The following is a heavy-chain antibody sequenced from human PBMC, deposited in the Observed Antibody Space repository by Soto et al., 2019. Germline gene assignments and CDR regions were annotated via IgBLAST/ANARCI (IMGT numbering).Heavy chain of an antibody. D-gene: IGHD2-15*01. CDR1: GFTFSSYA. CDR3: AKVLRDIVVVVAATDY. J-gene: IGHJ4*02. CDR2: ISGSGGST. V-gene: IGHV3-23*01. Sequence: PVGSLRLSCAASGFTFSSYAMSWVRQAPGKGLEWVSAISGSGGSTYYADSVKGRFTISRDNSKNTLYLQMNSLRAEDTAVYYCAKVLRDIVVVVAATDYWGQGILVTVSS.